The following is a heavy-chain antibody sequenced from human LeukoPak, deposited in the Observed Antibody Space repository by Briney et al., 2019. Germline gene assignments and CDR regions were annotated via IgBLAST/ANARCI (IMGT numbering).Heavy chain of an antibody. CDR1: GYTFTGYY. D-gene: IGHD3-22*01. CDR2: INPNSGGT. Sequence: ASVKVSCKASGYTFTGYYMHWVRQAPGQGLELMGWINPNSGGTNYAQKFQGRVTMTRDTSISTAYMELSRLRSDDTAVYYCARGKYYYDSSSAPPFDYWGQGTLVTVSS. CDR3: ARGKYYYDSSSAPPFDY. V-gene: IGHV1-2*02. J-gene: IGHJ4*02.